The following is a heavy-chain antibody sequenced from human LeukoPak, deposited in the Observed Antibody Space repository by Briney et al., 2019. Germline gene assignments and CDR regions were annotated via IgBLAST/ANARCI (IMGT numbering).Heavy chain of an antibody. CDR3: ARRITMAPLQGYYYYGMDV. J-gene: IGHJ6*02. D-gene: IGHD3-10*01. CDR1: GGSISSYY. Sequence: PSETLSLTCTVSGGSISSYYWSWIRQPPGKGLEWIGYIYYSGSTNYNPSLKSRVTISVDMSKNQFSLKLSSVTAADTAVYYCARRITMAPLQGYYYYGMDVWGQGTTVTVSS. V-gene: IGHV4-59*01. CDR2: IYYSGST.